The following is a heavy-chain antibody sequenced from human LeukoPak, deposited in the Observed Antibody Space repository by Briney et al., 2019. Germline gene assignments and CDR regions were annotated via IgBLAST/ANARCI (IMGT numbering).Heavy chain of an antibody. CDR2: INPNSGGT. CDR3: ARGGSYYGNWFDP. J-gene: IGHJ5*02. CDR1: GYTFTGYY. D-gene: IGHD1-26*01. Sequence: ASVKVSCKASGYTFTGYYMHWVRQAPGQGLEWIGWINPNSGGTNYAQKFQGRVTMARDTSISTAYMELSRLRSDDTDVYYCARGGSYYGNWFDPWGQGTLVTVSS. V-gene: IGHV1-2*02.